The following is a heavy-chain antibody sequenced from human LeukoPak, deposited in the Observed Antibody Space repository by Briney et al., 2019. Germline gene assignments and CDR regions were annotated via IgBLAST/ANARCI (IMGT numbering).Heavy chain of an antibody. D-gene: IGHD2-21*01. V-gene: IGHV1-69*13. J-gene: IGHJ4*02. CDR2: IIPIFGTA. Sequence: SVKVSCKASGGTFSSYAISWVRQAPGQGLEWMGGIIPIFGTANYAQKFQGRVTITADESTSTAYMELSSLRSEDTAVYYCARGTDWRRYYFDYWGQGTLVTVSS. CDR3: ARGTDWRRYYFDY. CDR1: GGTFSSYA.